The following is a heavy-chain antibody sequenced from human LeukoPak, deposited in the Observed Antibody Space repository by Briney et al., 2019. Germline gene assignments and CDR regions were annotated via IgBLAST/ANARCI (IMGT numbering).Heavy chain of an antibody. CDR2: INYSGST. D-gene: IGHD1-7*01. CDR3: ARGIYNWNFYYYYYMDV. CDR1: GGSISSYY. J-gene: IGHJ6*03. V-gene: IGHV4-59*01. Sequence: PSETLSLTCTVSGGSISSYYWSWIRQPPGKGLEWIGYINYSGSTNYNPSLKSRVTISVDTSKNQFSLKLSSVTAADTAVYYCARGIYNWNFYYYYYMDVWGKGTTVTVSS.